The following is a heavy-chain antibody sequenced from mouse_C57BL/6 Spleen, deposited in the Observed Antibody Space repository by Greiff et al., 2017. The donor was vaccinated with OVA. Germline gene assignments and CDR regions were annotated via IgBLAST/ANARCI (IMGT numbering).Heavy chain of an antibody. CDR1: GFSLSTFGMG. V-gene: IGHV8-8*01. CDR2: IWWDDDK. Sequence: QVTLKVSGPGILQPSQTLSLTCSFSGFSLSTFGMGVGWIRQPSGKGLEWLAHIWWDDDKYYNPALKSRLTISKDTSKNQVFLKIANVDTADTATYYCARTSYYGSSYVYAMDYWGQGTSVTVSS. J-gene: IGHJ4*01. D-gene: IGHD1-1*01. CDR3: ARTSYYGSSYVYAMDY.